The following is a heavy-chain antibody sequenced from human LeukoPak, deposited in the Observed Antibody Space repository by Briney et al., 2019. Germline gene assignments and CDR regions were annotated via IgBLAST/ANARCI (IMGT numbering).Heavy chain of an antibody. V-gene: IGHV4-31*03. CDR1: GGSISSGGYY. CDR2: IYYSGST. Sequence: SETLSLTCTVSGGSISSGGYYWSWIRQHPGKGLEWIGYIYYSGSTYYNPSLKSRVTISVDTSKNQFSLKLSSVTAADTAVYYCARDLRIYSGCDYWGQGTLVTVSS. D-gene: IGHD6-19*01. J-gene: IGHJ4*02. CDR3: ARDLRIYSGCDY.